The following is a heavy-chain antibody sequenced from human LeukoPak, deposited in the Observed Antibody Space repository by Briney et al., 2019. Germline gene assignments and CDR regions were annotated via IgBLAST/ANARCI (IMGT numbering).Heavy chain of an antibody. D-gene: IGHD1-26*01. Sequence: GRSLRLSCAASGFTFSSYAMHWVRQAPGKGLEWVAAIAHDGSNKYYADSVKGRFTISRDNSKNTLYLQMNSLRAEDAAVYYCARDLRYGGAFDIWGQGTMVTVSS. CDR1: GFTFSSYA. CDR3: ARDLRYGGAFDI. CDR2: IAHDGSNK. J-gene: IGHJ3*02. V-gene: IGHV3-30-3*01.